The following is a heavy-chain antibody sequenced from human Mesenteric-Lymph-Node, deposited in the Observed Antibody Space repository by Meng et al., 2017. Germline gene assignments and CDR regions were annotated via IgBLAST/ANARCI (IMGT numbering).Heavy chain of an antibody. CDR3: ARGQLAALDY. V-gene: IGHV3-9*01. CDR2: ISWNGGST. Sequence: VQLVESGGGLVQPGRSLRVSCAASGFTFDDYAMHWVRQAPGKGLEWVSDISWNGGSTGYADSVKGRFTISRDNAKNSLHLQMNSLRAEDTALYFCARGQLAALDYWGQGTLVTVSS. J-gene: IGHJ4*02. CDR1: GFTFDDYA.